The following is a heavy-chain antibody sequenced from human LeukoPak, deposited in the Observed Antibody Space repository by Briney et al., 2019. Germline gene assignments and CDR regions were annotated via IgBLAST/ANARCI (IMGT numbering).Heavy chain of an antibody. V-gene: IGHV3-23*01. CDR3: AKAFRGADFDY. J-gene: IGHJ4*02. D-gene: IGHD1-26*01. CDR2: ISDDGDRT. Sequence: PGGSLRLSCAASGFTFSSYAMGWVRQAPGKGLEWVSSISDDGDRTYYAGSVKGRFTISGDNSKNTLNLQMNSLRAEDTAVYYCAKAFRGADFDYWGQGTLVTVSS. CDR1: GFTFSSYA.